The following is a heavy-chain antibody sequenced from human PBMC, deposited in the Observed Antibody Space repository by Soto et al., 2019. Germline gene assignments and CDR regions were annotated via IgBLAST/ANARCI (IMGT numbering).Heavy chain of an antibody. D-gene: IGHD1-26*01. CDR2: INPSGVST. CDR3: ARDNSESNSWWFDP. CDR1: GFTFSRYY. V-gene: IGHV1-46*01. Sequence: ASVKVSCKASGFTFSRYYMHWVRQAPGQGLEWMGLINPSGVSTNYAQKFQGRVTLTRDTSTSTVSMELSSLRSEDTAVYYCARDNSESNSWWFDPWGQGTLVTAPQ. J-gene: IGHJ5*02.